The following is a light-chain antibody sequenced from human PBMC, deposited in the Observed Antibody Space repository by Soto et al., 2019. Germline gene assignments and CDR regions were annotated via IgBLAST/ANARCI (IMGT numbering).Light chain of an antibody. Sequence: EIVMTQSPATLSVSPGERATLSCRASQSVSSNFAWYQQKPGQATRLLIYGASTRATGIPARFSGSGSGTEFTLTISSLQSEDFAVYYCQQYNNWPQTFGQGTNVEIK. V-gene: IGKV3-15*01. CDR2: GAS. CDR1: QSVSSN. CDR3: QQYNNWPQT. J-gene: IGKJ1*01.